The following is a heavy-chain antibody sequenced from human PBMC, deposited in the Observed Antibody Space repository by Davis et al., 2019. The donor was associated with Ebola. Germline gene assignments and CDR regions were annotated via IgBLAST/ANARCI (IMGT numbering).Heavy chain of an antibody. Sequence: PGGSLRLSCAASGFTFSSYAMSWVRQAPGKGLEWVSAISGSGGSTYYADSVKGRFTISRDNSKNTLYLQMNSLRAEDTAVYYCARDGDSSWFGWFDPWGQGTLVTVSS. J-gene: IGHJ5*02. CDR1: GFTFSSYA. V-gene: IGHV3-23*01. CDR3: ARDGDSSWFGWFDP. D-gene: IGHD6-13*01. CDR2: ISGSGGST.